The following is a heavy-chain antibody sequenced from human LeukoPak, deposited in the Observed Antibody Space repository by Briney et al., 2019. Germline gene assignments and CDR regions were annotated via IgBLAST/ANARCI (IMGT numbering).Heavy chain of an antibody. CDR3: ARGRDGYNPNRYYYYYYYMDV. J-gene: IGHJ6*03. CDR2: IYHSGST. D-gene: IGHD5-24*01. V-gene: IGHV4-4*02. CDR1: GGSISSSYW. Sequence: PSETLSLTCAVSGGSISSSYWRCCVRQPPGEGLGCIGKIYHSGSTNYNPSLKSRVTISVDKSKNQFSLKLSSVTAADTAVYYCARGRDGYNPNRYYYYYYYMDVWGKGTTVTVSS.